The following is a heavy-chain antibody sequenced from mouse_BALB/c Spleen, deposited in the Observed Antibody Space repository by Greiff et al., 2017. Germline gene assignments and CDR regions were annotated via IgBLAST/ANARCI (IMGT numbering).Heavy chain of an antibody. CDR3: AREGNYSFAY. V-gene: IGHV1S81*02. Sequence: VQLQQPGAELVKPGASVKLSCKASGYTFTSYWMHWVKQRPGQGLEWIGEINPSNGRTNYNEKFKSKATLTVDKSSSTAYMQLSSLTSEDSAVYYCAREGNYSFAYWGQGTLVTVSA. J-gene: IGHJ3*01. CDR2: INPSNGRT. CDR1: GYTFTSYW. D-gene: IGHD2-1*01.